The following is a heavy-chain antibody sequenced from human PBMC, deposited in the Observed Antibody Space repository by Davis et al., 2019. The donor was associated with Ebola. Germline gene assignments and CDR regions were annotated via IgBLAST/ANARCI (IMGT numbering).Heavy chain of an antibody. CDR3: ARGTYYYDSSGYSEYFQH. D-gene: IGHD3-22*01. CDR1: GFTFNKYE. Sequence: GESLKISCAASGFTFNKYEMNWVRQAPGKGLEWVSVIYSGGSTYYADSVKGRFTISRDNSKNTLYLQMNSLRAEDTAVYYCARGTYYYDSSGYSEYFQHWGQGTLVTVSS. J-gene: IGHJ1*01. CDR2: IYSGGST. V-gene: IGHV3-66*01.